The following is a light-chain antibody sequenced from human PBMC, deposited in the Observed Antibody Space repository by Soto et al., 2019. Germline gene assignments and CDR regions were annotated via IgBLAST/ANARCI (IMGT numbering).Light chain of an antibody. J-gene: IGKJ1*01. Sequence: DVVMTQSPLSLPVTLGQPASISCRSSRSLVYSDGNAYLNWFHQRPGQSPRRLIYKASNRDSGVPARVSGSGSGTDFTLHINRVEAEDVGVYYGMQGTHWPPTCGRGTRVE. V-gene: IGKV2-30*01. CDR1: RSLVYSDGNAY. CDR3: MQGTHWPPT. CDR2: KAS.